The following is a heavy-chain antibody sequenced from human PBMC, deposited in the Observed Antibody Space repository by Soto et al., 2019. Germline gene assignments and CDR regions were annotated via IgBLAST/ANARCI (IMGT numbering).Heavy chain of an antibody. J-gene: IGHJ4*02. V-gene: IGHV4-59*01. D-gene: IGHD6-19*01. CDR2: IYYSGST. CDR1: GGSISSYY. CDR3: ARGWSREQWLDRHFDY. Sequence: SETLSLTCTVSGGSISSYYWSWIRQPPGKGLEWIGYIYYSGSTNYNPSLKSRVTISVDTSKNQFSLKLSSVTAADTAVYYCARGWSREQWLDRHFDYWGQGTLVTVSS.